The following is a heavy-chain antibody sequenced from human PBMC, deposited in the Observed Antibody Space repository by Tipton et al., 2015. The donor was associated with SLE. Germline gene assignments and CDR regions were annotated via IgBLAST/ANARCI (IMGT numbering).Heavy chain of an antibody. CDR1: GFTFSSYA. J-gene: IGHJ3*02. V-gene: IGHV3-64D*06. CDR2: ISSNGGST. Sequence: SLRLSCSASGFTFSSYAMHWVRQAPGKGLEYVSAISSNGGSTDYADSVKGRFTISREHSKNMLYLQMSSLRAEDMAMYYCVKGPRQRRTFHAFDIWSRGTMVTVTS. CDR3: VKGPRQRRTFHAFDI. D-gene: IGHD2/OR15-2a*01.